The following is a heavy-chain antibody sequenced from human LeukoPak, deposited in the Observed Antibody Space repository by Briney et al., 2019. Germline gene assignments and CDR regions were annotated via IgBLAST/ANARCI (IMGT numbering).Heavy chain of an antibody. D-gene: IGHD3-16*01. Sequence: SVKVSCKASGGTFSSYAISWVRQAPGQGLEWMGRIIPIFGTANYAQKFQGRVTITTDESTSTACMELSSLRSEDTAVYYCARERGLREYYFDYWGQGTLVTVSS. J-gene: IGHJ4*02. CDR1: GGTFSSYA. CDR3: ARERGLREYYFDY. CDR2: IIPIFGTA. V-gene: IGHV1-69*05.